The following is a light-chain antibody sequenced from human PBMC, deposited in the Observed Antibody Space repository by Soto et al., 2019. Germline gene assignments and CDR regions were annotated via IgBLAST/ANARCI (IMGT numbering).Light chain of an antibody. J-gene: IGLJ1*01. Sequence: QSVLTQPTSASGSPGQSVTISCTGTSSDVGAYNFVSWYQQHPGKAPKLIISEVSKRPSGVPDRFSGSKSGNTASLTVSGLQAEDEADYYCSSHAGSIHFYVFGTGTKVTVL. CDR1: SSDVGAYNF. CDR2: EVS. V-gene: IGLV2-8*01. CDR3: SSHAGSIHFYV.